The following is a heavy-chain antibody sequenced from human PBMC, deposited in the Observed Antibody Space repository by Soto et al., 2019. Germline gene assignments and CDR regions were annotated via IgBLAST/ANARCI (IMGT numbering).Heavy chain of an antibody. CDR2: ISGSGGST. CDR1: GFTFSSYA. CDR3: AKVRLGSSPDY. Sequence: GGSLRLSCAASGFTFSSYAMSWVRQAPGKGLEWVSAISGSGGSTYYADSVKGRFTISRDNTKNKLYLQMNSLRAEDPAVYYCAKVRLGSSPDYWGQGTLVTVSS. D-gene: IGHD7-27*01. J-gene: IGHJ4*02. V-gene: IGHV3-23*01.